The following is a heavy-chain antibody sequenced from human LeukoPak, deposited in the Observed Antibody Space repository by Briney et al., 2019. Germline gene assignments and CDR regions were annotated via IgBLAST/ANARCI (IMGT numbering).Heavy chain of an antibody. J-gene: IGHJ4*02. D-gene: IGHD5-18*01. CDR1: GGSISSYY. V-gene: IGHV4-4*07. Sequence: SETLSLTCTVSGGSISSYYWSWIRQPAGKGLEWIGRIYASGSTNYNPSLKSRVTISVDKSKNQFSLRLNSVTAADTAVYYCARAAGYSYGHHLDHWGQGTLVTVSS. CDR2: IYASGST. CDR3: ARAAGYSYGHHLDH.